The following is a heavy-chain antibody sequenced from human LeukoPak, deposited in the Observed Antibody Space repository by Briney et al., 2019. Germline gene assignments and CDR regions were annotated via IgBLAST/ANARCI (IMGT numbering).Heavy chain of an antibody. CDR3: AREHGDWFDY. CDR2: IGTSGSTM. V-gene: IGHV3-48*03. D-gene: IGHD4-17*01. J-gene: IGHJ4*02. Sequence: GGSLRLSCAASGFTFSSYEMNWVRQAPGKGLEWVSYIGTSGSTMYYADSVKGRFTISRDNAKNPLFLQMNSLRVADTAVYYCAREHGDWFDYWGQGTLVTVSS. CDR1: GFTFSSYE.